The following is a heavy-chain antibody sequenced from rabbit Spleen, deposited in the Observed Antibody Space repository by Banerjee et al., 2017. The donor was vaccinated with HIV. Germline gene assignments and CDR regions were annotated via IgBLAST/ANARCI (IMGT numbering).Heavy chain of an antibody. Sequence: QVTETGGGLVQPGGSLTLSCKASGFDFTNYYITWVRQAPGKGLEWIGIIYAAKGSTDYASWVNGRFTISSDNAQSTVDLKMTSLTAADTAAYFCARAIVPWLGLTRLDLLGPGTLVTVS. V-gene: IGHV1S7*01. CDR2: IYAAKGST. J-gene: IGHJ3*01. D-gene: IGHD4-1*01. CDR1: GFDFTNYY. CDR3: ARAIVPWLGLTRLDL.